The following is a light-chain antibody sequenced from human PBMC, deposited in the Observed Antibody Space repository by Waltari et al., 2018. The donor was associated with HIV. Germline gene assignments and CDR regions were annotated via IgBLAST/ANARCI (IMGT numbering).Light chain of an antibody. CDR2: EVT. CDR1: RSDVGGYNY. J-gene: IGLJ2*01. CDR3: SSYAGSKNLVV. Sequence: QSALTQPPSASGSPGQSVTISCTGTRSDVGGYNYVSWYQQNPGKAPKLMIYEVTNRPSGVPDRFSGSRSGNTASLTVSGLQAEDEADYFCSSYAGSKNLVVFGGGTKLTVL. V-gene: IGLV2-8*01.